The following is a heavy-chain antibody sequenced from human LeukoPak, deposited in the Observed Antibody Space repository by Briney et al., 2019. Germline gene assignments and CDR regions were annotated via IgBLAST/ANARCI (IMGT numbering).Heavy chain of an antibody. CDR2: ISDSGGRT. CDR3: ARDIVAAGTENIDY. Sequence: GGSLRLSCAVSGLTFRNYAMSWVRQAPGRGLEWVSGISDSGGRTYYADSVKGRFTISRDNSKNTLYLQMNSLRAEDTAVYYCARDIVAAGTENIDYWGQGTLVTVSS. D-gene: IGHD6-13*01. J-gene: IGHJ4*02. V-gene: IGHV3-23*01. CDR1: GLTFRNYA.